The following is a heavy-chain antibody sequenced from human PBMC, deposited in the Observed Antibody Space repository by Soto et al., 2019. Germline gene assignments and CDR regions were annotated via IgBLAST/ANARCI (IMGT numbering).Heavy chain of an antibody. Sequence: GGSLRLSCAASGFTFSSYAMSWVRQAPGKGLEWVSAISGSGGSTYYADSVKGRFTISRDNSKNTLYLQMNSLRAEDTAVYYCAKDGPPGYCSCGSCYSDYWGQGTLVTVSS. V-gene: IGHV3-23*01. D-gene: IGHD2-15*01. CDR2: ISGSGGST. CDR3: AKDGPPGYCSCGSCYSDY. CDR1: GFTFSSYA. J-gene: IGHJ4*02.